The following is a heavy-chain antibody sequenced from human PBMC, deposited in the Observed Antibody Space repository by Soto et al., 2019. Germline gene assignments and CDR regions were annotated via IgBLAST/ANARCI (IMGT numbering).Heavy chain of an antibody. D-gene: IGHD3-22*01. Sequence: QVQLVESGGGVVQPGGSLRLSCAASGFAFSPSVIHWVRQAPGKGLEWMAHISYNGNKKHYADSVKDRFTVSRDISESTLYLQMNSLRAEDTAVYYCAREQFEDGRGHYDHWGQGTLVSVSS. J-gene: IGHJ4*02. CDR3: AREQFEDGRGHYDH. CDR1: GFAFSPSV. V-gene: IGHV3-30*03. CDR2: ISYNGNKK.